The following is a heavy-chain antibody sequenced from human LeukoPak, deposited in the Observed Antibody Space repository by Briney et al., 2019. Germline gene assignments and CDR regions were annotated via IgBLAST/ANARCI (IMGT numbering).Heavy chain of an antibody. V-gene: IGHV3-21*01. Sequence: GGSLRLSCAASGFTFSSYSMNWVRQAPGKGLEWVSSISSSSIYIFYADSVKGRFTISRDNAKNSLYLQMNSLRAEDTAVYYCARGYDSSGYYGSNYYYYGMDVWGQGTTVTVSS. CDR3: ARGYDSSGYYGSNYYYYGMDV. D-gene: IGHD3-22*01. CDR1: GFTFSSYS. J-gene: IGHJ6*02. CDR2: ISSSSIYI.